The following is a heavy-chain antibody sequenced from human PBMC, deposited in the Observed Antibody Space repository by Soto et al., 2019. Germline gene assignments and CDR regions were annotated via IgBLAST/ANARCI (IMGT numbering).Heavy chain of an antibody. CDR2: IYYTGST. CDR1: GDSISTNSYY. D-gene: IGHD6-19*01. Sequence: SETLSLTCTVSGDSISTNSYYWGWIRQPPGKGLEWIGSIYYTGSTYYNPSLKSRVTISVDTSRNQFSLKLSSVTAADTAVYYCARSRTSVWYSGSIGLDPWGQGTLVTVSS. J-gene: IGHJ5*02. CDR3: ARSRTSVWYSGSIGLDP. V-gene: IGHV4-39*01.